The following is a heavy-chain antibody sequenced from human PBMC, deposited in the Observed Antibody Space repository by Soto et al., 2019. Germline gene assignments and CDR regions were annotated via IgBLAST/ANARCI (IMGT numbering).Heavy chain of an antibody. D-gene: IGHD3-16*01. Sequence: GGSLRLSCAASGFTFTNAWMSWVRQAPGKGLEWVGRLKSKTDGGTTDYAAPVKGRFTISRDDSKITLYLQMKSLKTEDTAVYYCTTVGHVTPGYYYYMDVWGKGTTVTVSS. CDR3: TTVGHVTPGYYYYMDV. V-gene: IGHV3-15*01. CDR2: LKSKTDGGTT. CDR1: GFTFTNAW. J-gene: IGHJ6*03.